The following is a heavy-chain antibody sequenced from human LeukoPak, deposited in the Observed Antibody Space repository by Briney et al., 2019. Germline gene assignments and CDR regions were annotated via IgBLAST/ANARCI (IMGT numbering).Heavy chain of an antibody. CDR1: GFTFSSYS. J-gene: IGHJ3*02. D-gene: IGHD1-1*01. V-gene: IGHV3-48*01. CDR2: ISSSSSPM. Sequence: GWSLRLSCAASGFTFSSYSMNWVRQAPGKGLEWVSYISSSSSPMYYADSVKGRFTISRDNAKNSLYLQMNSLRAEDTAVYYCARAINWADAFDIWGQGTMVSVSS. CDR3: ARAINWADAFDI.